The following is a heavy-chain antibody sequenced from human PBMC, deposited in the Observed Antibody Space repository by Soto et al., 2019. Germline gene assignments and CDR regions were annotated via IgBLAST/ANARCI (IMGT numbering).Heavy chain of an antibody. CDR1: GYTFTGYY. Sequence: QVQLVQSGAEVKKPGASVKVSCKASGYTFTGYYMHWVRQAPGQGLEWMGWINPNSGGTNYAQKFQGWVTMTRETSISTAYMELSRLRSDDTAVYYCARGYCSGGSCSNSYYYYMDVWGKGTTVTVSS. D-gene: IGHD2-15*01. J-gene: IGHJ6*03. CDR3: ARGYCSGGSCSNSYYYYMDV. CDR2: INPNSGGT. V-gene: IGHV1-2*04.